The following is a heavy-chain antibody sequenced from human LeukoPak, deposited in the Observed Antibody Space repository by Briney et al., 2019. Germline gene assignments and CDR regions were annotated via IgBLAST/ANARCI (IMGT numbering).Heavy chain of an antibody. CDR2: ISYDGSNK. CDR3: ARLWYGGTHGLDY. J-gene: IGHJ4*02. V-gene: IGHV3-30*03. Sequence: GGSLRLSCAASGFTFSSYGMHWVRQAPGKGLEWVAVISYDGSNKYYADSVKGRFTISRDNSKNTLYLQMNSLRAEDTAVYYCARLWYGGTHGLDYWGQGTLVTVSS. D-gene: IGHD4-23*01. CDR1: GFTFSSYG.